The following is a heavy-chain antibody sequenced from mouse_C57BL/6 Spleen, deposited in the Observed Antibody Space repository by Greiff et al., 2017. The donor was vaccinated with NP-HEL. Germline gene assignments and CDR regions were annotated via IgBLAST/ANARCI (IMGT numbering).Heavy chain of an antibody. CDR1: GYTFTSYG. Sequence: QVQLQQPGAELVMPGASVKLSCKASGYTFTSYGISWVKQRTGQGLEWIGEIYPRSGNTYYNEKFKGKATLTADKSSSTAYMELRSLTSEDSAVYFCARGYYGSSYGYFDVWGTGTTVTVSS. CDR3: ARGYYGSSYGYFDV. J-gene: IGHJ1*03. CDR2: IYPRSGNT. V-gene: IGHV1-81*01. D-gene: IGHD1-1*01.